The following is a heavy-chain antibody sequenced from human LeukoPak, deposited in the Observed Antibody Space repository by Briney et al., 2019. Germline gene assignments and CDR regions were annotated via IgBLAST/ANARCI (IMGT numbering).Heavy chain of an antibody. Sequence: GGSLRLSCAASGFTFSSYGMHWVRQAPGKGLEWVAFIRYNGSNKYYADSVKGRFTISRGNSKNTLYLQMNSLRAEDTAVYYCATLGCIAARPNFDYWGQGTLVTVSS. J-gene: IGHJ4*02. CDR1: GFTFSSYG. D-gene: IGHD6-6*01. CDR2: IRYNGSNK. CDR3: ATLGCIAARPNFDY. V-gene: IGHV3-30*02.